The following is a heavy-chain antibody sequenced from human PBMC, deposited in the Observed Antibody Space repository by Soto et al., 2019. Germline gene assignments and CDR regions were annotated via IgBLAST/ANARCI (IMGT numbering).Heavy chain of an antibody. Sequence: QVQLVQSGAEVKKPGASVKVSCKASGYTFTTYDISWVRQAPGQGLEWMGRISTYNGNTNYPQSLQGRLTMTTDTSPTPAYMELRSLRSDDTAVYYCARDPYHVLMVNAPNLYGMDVWGQGPTVTASS. J-gene: IGHJ6*02. D-gene: IGHD2-8*01. CDR1: GYTFTTYD. V-gene: IGHV1-18*01. CDR2: ISTYNGNT. CDR3: ARDPYHVLMVNAPNLYGMDV.